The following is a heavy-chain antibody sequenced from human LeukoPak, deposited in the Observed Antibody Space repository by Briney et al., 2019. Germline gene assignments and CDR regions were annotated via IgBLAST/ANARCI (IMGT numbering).Heavy chain of an antibody. V-gene: IGHV3-23*01. D-gene: IGHD3-22*01. CDR2: TSGSGGTT. Sequence: GASLRLSCAASGFTFSSYAMSWVRQAPGKGLEWVSGTSGSGGTTYYADSVKGRFTISRDNSKNTLYLQMNTLRAEDTAVYYCAKASYYYDSSGYYRLGYFNYWGQGTLVTVSP. CDR1: GFTFSSYA. J-gene: IGHJ4*02. CDR3: AKASYYYDSSGYYRLGYFNY.